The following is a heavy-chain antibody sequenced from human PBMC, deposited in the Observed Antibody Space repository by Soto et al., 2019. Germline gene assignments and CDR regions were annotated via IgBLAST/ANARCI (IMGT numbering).Heavy chain of an antibody. V-gene: IGHV1-3*01. J-gene: IGHJ5*02. D-gene: IGHD3-10*02. CDR2: INGGNDDS. CDR3: TRRGKHYIPWGFSGNWFEP. Sequence: QVQLVQSGAEVKNPGASVKVSCKASGYTFTNYPIQWVRQAPGQRLEWMGWINGGNDDSKYSQRFQGRVTITRDTSASTVYMQPSRPRSEDTAVYYSTRRGKHYIPWGFSGNWFEPWGQGTLVTVSS. CDR1: GYTFTNYP.